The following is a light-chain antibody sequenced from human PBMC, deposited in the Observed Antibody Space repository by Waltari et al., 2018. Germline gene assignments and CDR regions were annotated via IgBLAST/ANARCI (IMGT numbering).Light chain of an antibody. J-gene: IGKJ5*01. Sequence: EIVLTQSPATLSLSPGERATLSCRASQSVSSYLAWYQQKPGQAPWLLIYDASNRATGIPARFGGSGSGTDFTLTISSLEPEDFAVYYCQQRSNWPPITFGQGTRLEIK. CDR2: DAS. CDR1: QSVSSY. CDR3: QQRSNWPPIT. V-gene: IGKV3-11*01.